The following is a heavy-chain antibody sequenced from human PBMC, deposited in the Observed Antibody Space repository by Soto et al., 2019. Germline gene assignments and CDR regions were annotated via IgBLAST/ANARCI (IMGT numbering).Heavy chain of an antibody. CDR3: ARARFNWVVVADAFDI. CDR1: GFTFSSYW. V-gene: IGHV3-74*01. D-gene: IGHD3-22*01. J-gene: IGHJ3*02. CDR2: INSDGSST. Sequence: PGGSLRLSCAASGFTFSSYWMHWVRQAPGKGLVWVSRINSDGSSTSYADSVEGRFTISRDSAKNTLYLQMNSLRAEDTAVYYCARARFNWVVVADAFDIWGQGTMVTVSS.